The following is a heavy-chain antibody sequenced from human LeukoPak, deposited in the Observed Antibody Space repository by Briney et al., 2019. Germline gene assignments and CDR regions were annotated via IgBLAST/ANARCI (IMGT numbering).Heavy chain of an antibody. J-gene: IGHJ3*02. D-gene: IGHD4-17*01. V-gene: IGHV3-48*01. CDR1: GFTFSSYS. CDR3: ARDPDYGDYLEAFDI. CDR2: ISSSSSTI. Sequence: GGSLRLSCAAPGFTFSSYSMNWVRQAPGKGLEWVSYISSSSSTIYYADSVKGRFTISRDNAKNSLYLQMNSLRAEDTAVYYCARDPDYGDYLEAFDIWGQGTMVTVSS.